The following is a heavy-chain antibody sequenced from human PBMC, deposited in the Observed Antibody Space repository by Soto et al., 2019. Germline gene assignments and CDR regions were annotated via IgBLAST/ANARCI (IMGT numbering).Heavy chain of an antibody. J-gene: IGHJ4*02. V-gene: IGHV3-49*03. Sequence: PGGSLRLSCTASGFTFGDYAMSWFRQAPGKGLEWVGFIRSKAYGGTTEYAASVKGRFTVSRDDSKSIAYLQMNSLKTEDTAVYYCACTVTTSVYFDYWGQGTLVTVSS. CDR1: GFTFGDYA. D-gene: IGHD4-17*01. CDR3: ACTVTTSVYFDY. CDR2: IRSKAYGGTT.